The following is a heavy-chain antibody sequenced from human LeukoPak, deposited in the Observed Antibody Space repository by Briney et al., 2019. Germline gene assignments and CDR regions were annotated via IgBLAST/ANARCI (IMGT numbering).Heavy chain of an antibody. CDR3: ARGRVASNSSGSTDY. J-gene: IGHJ4*02. D-gene: IGHD3-22*01. CDR1: GFTFSTYW. CDR2: IKQDGSEK. V-gene: IGHV3-7*01. Sequence: GGSLRLSCAASGFTFSTYWMSWVRQAPGKGLEWVANIKQDGSEKYYVDSVKGRFTISRDNAKNSLYLQMNSLRAEDTAVYYCARGRVASNSSGSTDYWGQGTLVTVSS.